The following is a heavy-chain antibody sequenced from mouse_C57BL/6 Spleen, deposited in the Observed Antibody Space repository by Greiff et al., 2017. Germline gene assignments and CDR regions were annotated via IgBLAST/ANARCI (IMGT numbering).Heavy chain of an antibody. CDR3: TIAIGDPDAMDY. V-gene: IGHV5-9-1*02. Sequence: EVQLVESGEGLVKPGGSLKLSCAASGFTFSSYAMSWVRQTPEQRLEWVAYISSGGDYISYADTVKGRFTISRDNARNNLYLQMSSLKSEDTAMYYCTIAIGDPDAMDYWGQGTSVTVSS. J-gene: IGHJ4*01. CDR2: ISSGGDYI. CDR1: GFTFSSYA.